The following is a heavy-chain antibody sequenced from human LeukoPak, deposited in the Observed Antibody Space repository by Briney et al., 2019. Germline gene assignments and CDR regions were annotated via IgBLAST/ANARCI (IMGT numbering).Heavy chain of an antibody. CDR1: GYSFTSYW. V-gene: IGHV5-51*01. D-gene: IGHD3-9*01. CDR3: ARRNDILTGYLYYFDY. Sequence: GESLKISCKGSGYSFTSYWIGWVRQMPGKGLEWMGIIYPGDSDTRYSPSLQGQVTISADKSISTAYLQWSSLKASDTAMYYCARRNDILTGYLYYFDYWGQGTLVTVSS. CDR2: IYPGDSDT. J-gene: IGHJ4*02.